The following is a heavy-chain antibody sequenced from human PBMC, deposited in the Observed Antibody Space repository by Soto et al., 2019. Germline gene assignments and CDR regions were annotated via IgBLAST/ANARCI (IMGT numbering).Heavy chain of an antibody. CDR1: GNTFTTYY. Sequence: QVQLVQSGAEVKKPGASVKVSCKASGNTFTTYYMHWVRQAPGQGLEWMGLMNPGGTGTNYAQKFQDRVTMTRASSTSTVYMELSSLTSEDTAVYYCASGNCYSTSCLSEYWGQGTLVTVST. CDR2: MNPGGTGT. V-gene: IGHV1-46*03. D-gene: IGHD2-2*01. J-gene: IGHJ4*02. CDR3: ASGNCYSTSCLSEY.